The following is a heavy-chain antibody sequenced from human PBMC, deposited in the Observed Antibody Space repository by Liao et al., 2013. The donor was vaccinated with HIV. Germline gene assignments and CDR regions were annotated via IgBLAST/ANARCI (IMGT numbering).Heavy chain of an antibody. CDR2: ISASGST. V-gene: IGHV4-4*07. CDR1: YGSMSGYY. D-gene: IGHD1-1*01. CDR3: VAWRYTPQYYFYYMDV. J-gene: IGHJ6*03. Sequence: QVQLQESVPGLVKPSGTLSLTCSVSYGSMSGYYWSYIRQPAGKGLQWIGRISASGSTDYNPSLKSRVSMSVDTSKRQFSLKLTSLTAADTAVYYCVAWRYTPQYYFYYMDVWGKGTTVTVSS.